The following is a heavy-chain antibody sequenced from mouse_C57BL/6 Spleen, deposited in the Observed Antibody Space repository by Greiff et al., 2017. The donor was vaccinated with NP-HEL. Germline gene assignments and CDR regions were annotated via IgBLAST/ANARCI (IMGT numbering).Heavy chain of an antibody. CDR1: GYAFTNYL. Sequence: VQLQQSGAELVRPGTSVKVSCKASGYAFTNYLIEWVKQRPGQGLEWIGVINPGSGGTNYNEKFKGKATLTADKSSSTAYMQLSSLTSEDSAVYFCARRLDYDYAWFAYWGQGTLVTVSA. J-gene: IGHJ3*01. CDR2: INPGSGGT. D-gene: IGHD2-4*01. V-gene: IGHV1-54*01. CDR3: ARRLDYDYAWFAY.